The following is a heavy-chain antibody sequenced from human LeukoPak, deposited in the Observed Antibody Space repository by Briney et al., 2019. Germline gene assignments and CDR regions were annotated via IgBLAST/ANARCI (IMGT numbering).Heavy chain of an antibody. CDR1: GGSISSYY. CDR3: AREALPNSGYDLGTYHYYGMDV. V-gene: IGHV4-59*01. Sequence: PSETLSLTCTVSGGSISSYYWSWIRQPPGKGLEWIGYIYYSGSTSYNPSLKSRVTISVDTSKNQFSLKLTSVTAADTAVYFCAREALPNSGYDLGTYHYYGMDVWGQGTTVTVSS. CDR2: IYYSGST. J-gene: IGHJ6*02. D-gene: IGHD5-12*01.